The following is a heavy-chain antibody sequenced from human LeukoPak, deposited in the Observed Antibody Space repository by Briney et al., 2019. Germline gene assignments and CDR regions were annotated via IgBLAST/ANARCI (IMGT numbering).Heavy chain of an antibody. J-gene: IGHJ6*03. V-gene: IGHV4-59*01. Sequence: SETLSLTCAVYGGSFSGYYWSWIRQPPGKGLEWIGYIYYSGSTNHKSSLKSRVTISVDTSKNQFSLKLTSVTAADTAVYYCARTTEGGYSYGYFYYYYMDVWGKGTTVTISS. D-gene: IGHD5-18*01. CDR2: IYYSGST. CDR3: ARTTEGGYSYGYFYYYYMDV. CDR1: GGSFSGYY.